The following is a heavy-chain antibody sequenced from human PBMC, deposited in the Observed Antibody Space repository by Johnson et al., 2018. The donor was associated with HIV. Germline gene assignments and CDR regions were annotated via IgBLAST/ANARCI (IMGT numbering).Heavy chain of an antibody. CDR2: ISGVVDTT. Sequence: VQLVESGGGLVKPGGSLRLSCAASGFTFSDYYMSWIRQAPGKGLELVSAISGVVDTTYYADSVKRRFTISRDNSKNTLYLQMNSLREDTAVFYCAKDRGYSSGYYYDALDIWGQGTMVTVSS. J-gene: IGHJ3*02. CDR3: AKDRGYSSGYYYDALDI. V-gene: IGHV3-23*04. CDR1: GFTFSDYY. D-gene: IGHD3-22*01.